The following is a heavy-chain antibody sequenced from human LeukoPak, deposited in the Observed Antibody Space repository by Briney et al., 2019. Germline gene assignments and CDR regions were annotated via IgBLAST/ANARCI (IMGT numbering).Heavy chain of an antibody. CDR1: GGSFSGYY. J-gene: IGHJ4*02. CDR3: ARKIGYCSSTSCLYFDY. CDR2: IYYSGSS. D-gene: IGHD2-2*01. V-gene: IGHV4-34*01. Sequence: SETLSLTCAVYGGSFSGYYWSWIRQPPGKGLEWIGSIYYSGSSHYDPSLKSRVTISLDTSKNQFSLNLSSVTAADTAVYYCARKIGYCSSTSCLYFDYWGQGTLVTVSS.